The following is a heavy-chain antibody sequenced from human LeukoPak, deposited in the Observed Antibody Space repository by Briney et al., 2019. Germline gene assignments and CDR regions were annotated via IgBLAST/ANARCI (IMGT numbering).Heavy chain of an antibody. CDR1: GLTVSNHW. CDR2: IREERGQE. Sequence: GGSLRLSCVASGLTVSNHWMSWVRQAPGKGLEWVANIREERGQEYYVDSVKGRFTISKNSAKNSLYLQMNTLRVEDTAMYYCASLDTAKQPLANHWGQGALVTVSS. D-gene: IGHD5-18*01. V-gene: IGHV3-7*03. CDR3: ASLDTAKQPLANH. J-gene: IGHJ5*02.